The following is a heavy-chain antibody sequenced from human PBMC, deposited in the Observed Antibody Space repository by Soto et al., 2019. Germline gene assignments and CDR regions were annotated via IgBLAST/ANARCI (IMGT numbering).Heavy chain of an antibody. CDR3: ARGSGWPGQPFDY. CDR1: GFTFSSDS. J-gene: IGHJ4*02. CDR2: ISSSSSYI. V-gene: IGHV3-21*01. D-gene: IGHD6-19*01. Sequence: KPGGSLRLSCAASGFTFSSDSMNWVRQAPGKGLEWVSSISSSSSYIYYADSVKGRFTISRDNAKNSLYLQMNSLRAEDTAVYYCARGSGWPGQPFDYWGQGTPVTVSS.